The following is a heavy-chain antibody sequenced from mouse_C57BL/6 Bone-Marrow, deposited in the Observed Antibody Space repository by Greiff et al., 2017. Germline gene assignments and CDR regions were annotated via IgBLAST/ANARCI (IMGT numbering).Heavy chain of an antibody. Sequence: VQLKESGAELARPGASVKLSCKASGYTFTSYGISWVKQRTGQGLEWIGEIYPRSGNTYYNEKFKGKATLTADKSSSTAYMELRSLTSEDSAVYFCARERTMVTTGCYYFDYWGQGTTLTVSS. CDR3: ARERTMVTTGCYYFDY. CDR2: IYPRSGNT. J-gene: IGHJ2*01. V-gene: IGHV1-81*01. D-gene: IGHD2-2*01. CDR1: GYTFTSYG.